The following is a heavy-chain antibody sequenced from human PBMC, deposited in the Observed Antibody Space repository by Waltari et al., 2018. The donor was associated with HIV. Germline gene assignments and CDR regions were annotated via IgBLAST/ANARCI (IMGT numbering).Heavy chain of an antibody. Sequence: EVQLVESGGGLVKPGGSLRLSCAASGFTFSNARMSWVRQAPGKGLEWVGRIKSKTDGGTTDYAAPVKGRFTISRDDSKNTLYLQMNSLKTEDTAVYYCTTSQFWSGYYWAWGHDYWGQGTLVTVSS. CDR2: IKSKTDGGTT. V-gene: IGHV3-15*01. J-gene: IGHJ4*02. CDR3: TTSQFWSGYYWAWGHDY. CDR1: GFTFSNAR. D-gene: IGHD3-3*01.